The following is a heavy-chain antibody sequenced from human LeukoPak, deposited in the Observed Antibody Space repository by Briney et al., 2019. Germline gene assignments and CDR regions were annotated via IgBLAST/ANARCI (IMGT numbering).Heavy chain of an antibody. CDR2: IKSKTDGGTT. CDR1: GFTFSNAW. V-gene: IGHV3-15*01. CDR3: TTTFTYYYGSGSPY. Sequence: TGGSLRLSCAASGFTFSNAWMSWVRQAPGKGLEWVGRIKSKTDGGTTDYAAPVKGRFTISRDDSKNTLYLQMNSLKTEDTAVYYCTTTFTYYYGSGSPYGGQGTLVTVSS. J-gene: IGHJ4*02. D-gene: IGHD3-10*01.